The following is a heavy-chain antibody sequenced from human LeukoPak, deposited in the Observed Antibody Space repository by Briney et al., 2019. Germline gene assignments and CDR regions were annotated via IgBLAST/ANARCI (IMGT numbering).Heavy chain of an antibody. CDR2: INPNSGGT. CDR3: ARAQWLVSYFDY. D-gene: IGHD6-19*01. CDR1: GYTFTSYG. V-gene: IGHV1-2*02. Sequence: ASVKVSCKASGYTFTSYGISWVRQAPGQGLEWMGWINPNSGGTNYAQKFQGRVTMTRDTSISTAYMELSRLRSDDTAVYYCARAQWLVSYFDYWGQGTLVTVSS. J-gene: IGHJ4*02.